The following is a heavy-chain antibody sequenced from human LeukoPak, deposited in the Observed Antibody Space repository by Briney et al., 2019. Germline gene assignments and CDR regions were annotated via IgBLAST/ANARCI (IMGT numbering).Heavy chain of an antibody. CDR3: ARDRASIAASRGFDP. Sequence: TSETLSLTCTVSGGSISSYYWSWIRPPPGKGLEWIGYIYYSGSTNYNPSLKSRVTISVDTSKNQFSLKLSSVTAADTAVYYCARDRASIAASRGFDPWGQGTLVTVSS. J-gene: IGHJ5*02. CDR1: GGSISSYY. CDR2: IYYSGST. V-gene: IGHV4-59*01. D-gene: IGHD6-6*01.